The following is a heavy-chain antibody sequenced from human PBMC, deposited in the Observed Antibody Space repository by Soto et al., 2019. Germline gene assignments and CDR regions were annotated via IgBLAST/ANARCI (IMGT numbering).Heavy chain of an antibody. D-gene: IGHD2-15*01. Sequence: PSETLSLTCAVYGGSFSGYYWSWIRQPPGKGLEWIGEINHSGSTNYNPSLKSRVTISVDTSKNQFSLKLSSVTAADTAVYYCARAVVVVVAATRNYYYGMDVWGQGTTVTVSS. CDR1: GGSFSGYY. J-gene: IGHJ6*02. CDR3: ARAVVVVVAATRNYYYGMDV. V-gene: IGHV4-34*01. CDR2: INHSGST.